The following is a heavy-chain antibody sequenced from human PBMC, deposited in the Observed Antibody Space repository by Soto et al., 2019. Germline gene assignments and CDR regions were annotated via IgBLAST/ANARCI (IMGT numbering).Heavy chain of an antibody. CDR3: ARGGGYYDSSGYPDY. V-gene: IGHV3-48*03. CDR2: ISSSGSTI. D-gene: IGHD3-22*01. CDR1: GFTFSSYE. Sequence: EVQLVESGGGLVQPGGSLRLSCAASGFTFSSYEMNWVRQAPGKGLEWVSYISSSGSTIYYADSVKGRFTISRDNAKNSLYLQMNSLRAEDTAVYYCARGGGYYDSSGYPDYWGQGTLVTVSS. J-gene: IGHJ4*02.